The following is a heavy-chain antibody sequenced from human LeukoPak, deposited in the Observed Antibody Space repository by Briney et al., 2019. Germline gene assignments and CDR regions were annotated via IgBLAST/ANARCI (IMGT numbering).Heavy chain of an antibody. V-gene: IGHV4-31*03. CDR3: AKTDSRNLDAFDI. J-gene: IGHJ3*02. CDR1: GGSISSGGYY. D-gene: IGHD1-14*01. CDR2: IYYSGST. Sequence: PSQTLSLTCTVSGGSISSGGYYWSWIRQHPGKGLEWIGYIYYSGSTYYNPSLKSRVTISVDTSKNQFSLKLSSVTAADTAVYYCAKTDSRNLDAFDIWGQGTMVTVSS.